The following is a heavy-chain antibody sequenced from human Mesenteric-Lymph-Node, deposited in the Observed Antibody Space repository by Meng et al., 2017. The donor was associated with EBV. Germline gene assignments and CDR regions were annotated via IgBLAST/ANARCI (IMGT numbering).Heavy chain of an antibody. CDR1: GGSVSSGSFY. J-gene: IGHJ4*02. Sequence: VQAQESGPGLVKPARTLSLTCAASGGSVSSGSFYWNWIRQPPGKGLEWIGYIYYSATTNYYPSLKSRVTISVDTSKNQFYLNLSSVSAADTAIYYCARGGYYDLLTGYYRAFDYWGQGALVTVSS. CDR3: ARGGYYDLLTGYYRAFDY. D-gene: IGHD3-9*01. CDR2: IYYSATT. V-gene: IGHV4-61*01.